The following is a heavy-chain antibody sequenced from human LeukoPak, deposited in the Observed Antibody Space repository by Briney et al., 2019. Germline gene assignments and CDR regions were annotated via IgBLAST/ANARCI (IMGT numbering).Heavy chain of an antibody. D-gene: IGHD6-6*01. CDR1: GFTFSSYA. CDR2: ISYDGSNK. V-gene: IGHV3-30*04. CDR3: ANEGAYTSSSPTGY. J-gene: IGHJ4*02. Sequence: PGGSLRLSCAASGFTFSSYAMHWVRQAPGKGLEWVAVISYDGSNKYYADSVKGRFTISRDNSKNTLYLQMNSLRAEDTAVYYCANEGAYTSSSPTGYWGQGTLVTVSS.